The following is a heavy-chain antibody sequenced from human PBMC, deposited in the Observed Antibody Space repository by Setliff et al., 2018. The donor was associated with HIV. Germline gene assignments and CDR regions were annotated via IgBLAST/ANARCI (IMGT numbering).Heavy chain of an antibody. Sequence: PSETLSLTCTVSGGSISSGDYYWTWIRQHPGKGLEWIGYINYSGNTYYNPSLKSRLNISVDTSKNQFSLNLSSVTATDTAVYYCARALGYCSSTSCYAEYFDCWGQGTLVTVSS. CDR2: INYSGNT. CDR1: GGSISSGDYY. CDR3: ARALGYCSSTSCYAEYFDC. V-gene: IGHV4-31*03. D-gene: IGHD2-2*01. J-gene: IGHJ4*02.